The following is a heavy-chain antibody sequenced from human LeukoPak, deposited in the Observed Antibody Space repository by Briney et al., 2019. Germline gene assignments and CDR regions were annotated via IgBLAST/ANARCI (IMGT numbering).Heavy chain of an antibody. CDR1: GFTFSSHW. CDR3: ARDEDYYDTSGYFYYFDY. D-gene: IGHD3-22*01. V-gene: IGHV3-74*01. CDR2: INSDGSST. Sequence: PGGSLRLSCAASGFTFSSHWMHWVRQAPGKGLVWVSRINSDGSSTSYADSVRGRFTISRDNAKNSLYLQMNSLRAEDTAVYYCARDEDYYDTSGYFYYFDYWGQGTLVTVSS. J-gene: IGHJ4*02.